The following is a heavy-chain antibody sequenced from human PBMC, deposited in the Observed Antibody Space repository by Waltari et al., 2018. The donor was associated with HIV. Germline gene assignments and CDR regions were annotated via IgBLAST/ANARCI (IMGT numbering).Heavy chain of an antibody. CDR2: TTGSSIT. V-gene: IGHV3-23*01. D-gene: IGHD1-26*01. Sequence: EVQLLESGGGFVQPGGSLRLSCAASGFTFASYGMTWVRQAPGKGLEWVSATTGSSITQYADSGKGRFTISRDDSKNTVYLQMNSLRAEDSAVYYCAKDRLWSNSDYYYGMDVWGPGTTVTVSS. CDR1: GFTFASYG. CDR3: AKDRLWSNSDYYYGMDV. J-gene: IGHJ6*02.